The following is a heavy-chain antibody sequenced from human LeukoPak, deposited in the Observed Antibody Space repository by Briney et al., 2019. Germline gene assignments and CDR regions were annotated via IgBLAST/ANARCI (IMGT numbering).Heavy chain of an antibody. D-gene: IGHD3-10*01. CDR2: IYYSGST. CDR1: GGSISSYY. J-gene: IGHJ4*02. Sequence: KSSETLSLTCTVSGGSISSYYWSWIRQPPGKGLEWIGYIYYSGSTNYNPSLKSRVTISVDTSKNQFSLKLSSVTAADTAVYYCARVVRGVLPDYWGQGTLVTVSS. V-gene: IGHV4-59*01. CDR3: ARVVRGVLPDY.